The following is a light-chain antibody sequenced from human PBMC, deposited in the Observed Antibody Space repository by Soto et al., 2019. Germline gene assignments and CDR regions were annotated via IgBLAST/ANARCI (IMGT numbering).Light chain of an antibody. CDR2: DVN. CDR1: SSDIGGYNY. V-gene: IGLV2-14*01. Sequence: QSVLTQPASVSGSPGQSITISCTGSSSDIGGYNYVSWYQQHPGRGPKVIIYDVNYRPSGVSNRFSGSKSGNTASLTISGLQPDDEADYYCSSYASSGTPRLFGAGTKGTVL. J-gene: IGLJ1*01. CDR3: SSYASSGTPRL.